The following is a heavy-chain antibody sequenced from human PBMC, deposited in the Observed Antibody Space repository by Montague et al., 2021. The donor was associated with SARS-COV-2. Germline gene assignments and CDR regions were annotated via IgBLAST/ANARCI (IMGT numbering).Heavy chain of an antibody. D-gene: IGHD2-2*01. CDR2: TYYRSKWYN. V-gene: IGHV6-1*01. CDR3: ARISVGNKYYFDF. CDR1: GDSVSSNIAT. Sequence: CAISGDSVSSNIATWNWIRQSPSRGLEWLGRTYYRSKWYNDYAESVKSRITIDPDTSKHQFSLHLNSVTPEDTAVYYCARISVGNKYYFDFWGQGTLVTVSS. J-gene: IGHJ4*02.